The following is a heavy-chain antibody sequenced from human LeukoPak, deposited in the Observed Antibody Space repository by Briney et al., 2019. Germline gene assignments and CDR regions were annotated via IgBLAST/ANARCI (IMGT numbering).Heavy chain of an antibody. V-gene: IGHV1-58*02. J-gene: IGHJ4*02. CDR3: ARDQLWTLLDY. CDR1: GFTFRTSA. D-gene: IGHD5-18*01. Sequence: ASVKVSCKTSGFTFRTSAIQWVRQAPGQRLEGVGWIVVASGKTSYAQDLQERVIITTDTSTSTVYLELRSMRSDDTAVYYCARDQLWTLLDYWGQGTLVTVSS. CDR2: IVVASGKT.